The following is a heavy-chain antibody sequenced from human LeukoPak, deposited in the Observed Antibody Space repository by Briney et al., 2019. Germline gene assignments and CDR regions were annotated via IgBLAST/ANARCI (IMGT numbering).Heavy chain of an antibody. J-gene: IGHJ5*02. Sequence: ASVKVSCKASGYTLTGYYMHWVRQAPGQGLEWMGWINSNSGGTNYAQKFQGRVTMTRDTSISTAYMELSRLRSDDTAVYYCARQLEYSSSSRGWFDPWGQGTLVTVSS. CDR1: GYTLTGYY. D-gene: IGHD6-6*01. CDR2: INSNSGGT. CDR3: ARQLEYSSSSRGWFDP. V-gene: IGHV1-2*02.